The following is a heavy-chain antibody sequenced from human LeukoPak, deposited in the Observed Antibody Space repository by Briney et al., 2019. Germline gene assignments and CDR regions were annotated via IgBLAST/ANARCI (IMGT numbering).Heavy chain of an antibody. CDR1: GGSISSSSYY. Sequence: PSETLSLTCTVSGGSISSSSYYWGWIRQPPGKGLEWIGSIYYSGSTYYNPSLKSRVTISVDTSKNQFSLKLSSVTAADTAVYYCARPDGRDGYSYSFDYWGQGTLVTVFS. CDR3: ARPDGRDGYSYSFDY. D-gene: IGHD5-24*01. V-gene: IGHV4-39*01. J-gene: IGHJ4*02. CDR2: IYYSGST.